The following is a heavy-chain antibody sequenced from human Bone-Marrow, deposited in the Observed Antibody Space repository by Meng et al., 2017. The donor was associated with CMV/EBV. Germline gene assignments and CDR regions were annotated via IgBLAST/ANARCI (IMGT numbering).Heavy chain of an antibody. CDR2: ISGGSSSI. Sequence: GESLKISCGASGFTFSSYSMNWVRQTSGKGLEWVAYISGGSSSIEYADSVKGRFTISRDNAKNSLFLQMNSLRAEDTAVYYCARDCYRHDFWSGYCFDYWGQGTLVTVSS. J-gene: IGHJ4*02. CDR3: ARDCYRHDFWSGYCFDY. V-gene: IGHV3-21*06. CDR1: GFTFSSYS. D-gene: IGHD3-3*01.